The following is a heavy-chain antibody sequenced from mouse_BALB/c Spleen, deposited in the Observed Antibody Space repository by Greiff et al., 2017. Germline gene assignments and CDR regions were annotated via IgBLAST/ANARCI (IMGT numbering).Heavy chain of an antibody. CDR3: TRLGREAY. D-gene: IGHD4-1*01. Sequence: LQQPGSELVRPGASVKLSCKASGYTFTSYWMHWVKQRPGQGLEWIGNIYPGSGSTNYDEKFKSKATLTVDTSSSTAYMQLSSLTSEDSAVYYCTRLGREAYWGQGTLVTVSA. V-gene: IGHV1S22*01. CDR1: GYTFTSYW. CDR2: IYPGSGST. J-gene: IGHJ3*01.